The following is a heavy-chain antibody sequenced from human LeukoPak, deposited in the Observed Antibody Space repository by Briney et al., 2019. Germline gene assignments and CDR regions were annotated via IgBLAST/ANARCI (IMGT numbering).Heavy chain of an antibody. CDR3: ARGGWFGELLRPFDY. J-gene: IGHJ4*02. D-gene: IGHD3-10*01. Sequence: GGSLRLSCAASGFTFSNYDMHWVRQATGKGLEWVSAIGTAGDTYYSGSVKGRFTISRENAKNSLYLQMNSLKAGDTAVYYCARGGWFGELLRPFDYWGQGSLVTVSS. V-gene: IGHV3-13*01. CDR2: IGTAGDT. CDR1: GFTFSNYD.